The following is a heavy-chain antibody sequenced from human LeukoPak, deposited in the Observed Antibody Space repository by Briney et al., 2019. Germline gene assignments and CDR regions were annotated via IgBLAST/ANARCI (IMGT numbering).Heavy chain of an antibody. V-gene: IGHV3-23*01. CDR3: AKDRTGNYVAWFDP. Sequence: GGSLRLSCAASGFTFSSYAMSWVRQAPGKGLEWVAAISNGGGSTYYADSVKGRLTISRDNSKNTLYLQMNSLRAEDTAVYYCAKDRTGNYVAWFDPWGQGTLVTVSS. J-gene: IGHJ5*02. D-gene: IGHD1-7*01. CDR2: ISNGGGST. CDR1: GFTFSSYA.